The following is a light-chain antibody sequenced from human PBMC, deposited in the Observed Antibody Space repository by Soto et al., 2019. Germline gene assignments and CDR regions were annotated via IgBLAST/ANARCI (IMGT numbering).Light chain of an antibody. CDR1: QSISSW. Sequence: DIQMTQSPSTLSESVGDRVTIICRASQSISSWLAWYQQKPGKAPKLLIYKASSLESGVPSRFSGSGSGTEFTLTISSLQPDDFATYYCQQYNSYPWTFGQGTKVEIK. CDR3: QQYNSYPWT. J-gene: IGKJ1*01. V-gene: IGKV1-5*03. CDR2: KAS.